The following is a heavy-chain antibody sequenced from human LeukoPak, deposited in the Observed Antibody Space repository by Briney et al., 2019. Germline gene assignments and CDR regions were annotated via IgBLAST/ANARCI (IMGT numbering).Heavy chain of an antibody. J-gene: IGHJ4*02. CDR3: ARDSRVTNGDY. V-gene: IGHV1-2*02. CDR2: VNPNNGDT. D-gene: IGHD3-10*01. CDR1: GYTFTGYY. Sequence: SVKVSCKASGYTFTGYYMHWVRQAPGQGLEWVGLVNPNNGDTKYAQKFQGRVTMTRDTSVSTAYMELSRLRSDDTAVYYRARDSRVTNGDYWGQGTLVTVSS.